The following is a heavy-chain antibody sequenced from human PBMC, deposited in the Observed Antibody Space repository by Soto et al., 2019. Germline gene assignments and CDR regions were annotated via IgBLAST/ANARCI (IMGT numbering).Heavy chain of an antibody. CDR2: IYYSGST. D-gene: IGHD6-19*01. J-gene: IGHJ4*02. CDR3: ARGKAVADHVDY. Sequence: QVQLQESGPGLVKPSETLSLTCTVSGGSISSYYWSWIRQPPGKGLEWIGYIYYSGSTNYNPSLKSRVTISVDTSKNQFSLKLISVTAADTAVYYCARGKAVADHVDYWGQGTLVTVSS. CDR1: GGSISSYY. V-gene: IGHV4-59*01.